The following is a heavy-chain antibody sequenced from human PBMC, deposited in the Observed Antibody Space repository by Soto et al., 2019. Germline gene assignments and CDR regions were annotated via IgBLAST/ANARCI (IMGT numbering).Heavy chain of an antibody. J-gene: IGHJ4*02. D-gene: IGHD6-19*01. CDR2: ISAYNGNT. CDR3: ARDARQWPRKYGNEY. V-gene: IGHV1-18*01. CDR1: GYTFTSYG. Sequence: QVQLVQSGAEVKKPGASVKVSCKASGYTFTSYGISWVRQAPGQGLEWMGWISAYNGNTNYVQKLQGRVTMTTDTSTSTGYMVLRSLGSDDTAVYYWARDARQWPRKYGNEYWGQGTLGTVSS.